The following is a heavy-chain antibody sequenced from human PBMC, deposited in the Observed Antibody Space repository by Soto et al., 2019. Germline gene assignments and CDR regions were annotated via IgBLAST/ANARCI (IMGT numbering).Heavy chain of an antibody. CDR1: GFTFSSYG. CDR3: AKEEGDLYYYYGMDV. V-gene: IGHV3-30*18. CDR2: ISYDGSNK. D-gene: IGHD2-21*01. Sequence: GGSLRLSCAASGFTFSSYGMHWVRQAPGKGLEWVAVISYDGSNKYYADSVKGRFTISRDNSKNTLYLQMNSLRAEDTAVYYCAKEEGDLYYYYGMDVWGQGTTVTVSS. J-gene: IGHJ6*02.